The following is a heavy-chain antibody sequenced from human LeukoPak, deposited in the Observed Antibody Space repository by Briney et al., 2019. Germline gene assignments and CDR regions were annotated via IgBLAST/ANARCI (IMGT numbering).Heavy chain of an antibody. J-gene: IGHJ6*02. CDR2: INPNSGGT. CDR1: GYTFTGYY. CDR3: ARDQYYDFWSGYYYYGMDV. D-gene: IGHD3-3*01. Sequence: ASVKVSFKASGYTFTGYYMHWVRQAPGQGLEWMGWINPNSGGTNYAQKFQGWVTMTRDTSISTAYMELSRLRSDDTAVYYCARDQYYDFWSGYYYYGMDVWGQGTTVTVSS. V-gene: IGHV1-2*04.